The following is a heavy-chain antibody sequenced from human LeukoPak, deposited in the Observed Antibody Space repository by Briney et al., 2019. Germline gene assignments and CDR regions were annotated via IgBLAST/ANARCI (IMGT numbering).Heavy chain of an antibody. J-gene: IGHJ4*02. Sequence: GGSLRLSCTASGFTFGDYAMSWVRQAPGKGLVWVSRINSDGSSTSYADSVKGRFTISRDNAKNTLYLQMNSLRAEDTAVYYCANGPNWGQGTLVTVSS. CDR3: ANGPN. CDR2: INSDGSST. V-gene: IGHV3-74*01. CDR1: GFTFGDYA.